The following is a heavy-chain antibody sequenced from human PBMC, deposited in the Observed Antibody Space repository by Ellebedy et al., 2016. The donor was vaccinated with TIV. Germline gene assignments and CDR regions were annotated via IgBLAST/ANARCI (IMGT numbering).Heavy chain of an antibody. CDR3: ARVRGEVRFQVDY. CDR1: GGSISSGDYD. J-gene: IGHJ4*02. D-gene: IGHD3-3*01. V-gene: IGHV4-30-4*01. CDR2: IYHSGST. Sequence: MPSETLFLTCSVSGGSISSGDYDWGWIRQPPGKGLEWIGHIYHSGSTYYTPSLKSRLTISIDTSKNQFSLKLSSVTAADTAVYFCARVRGEVRFQVDYWGQGTLVSVSS.